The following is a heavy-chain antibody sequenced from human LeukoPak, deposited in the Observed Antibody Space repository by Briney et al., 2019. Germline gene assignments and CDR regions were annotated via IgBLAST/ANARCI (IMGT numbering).Heavy chain of an antibody. CDR2: IYYIGST. Sequence: PSETLSLTCTVSGGSISSYYWSWIRQPPGKGLEWIGYIYYIGSTNYNASLKSRVTISVDTSKNQFSLKLSSVTAADTAVYYCARGESSGWSYWFDPWGQGTLVTVSS. V-gene: IGHV4-59*01. CDR3: ARGESSGWSYWFDP. J-gene: IGHJ5*02. CDR1: GGSISSYY. D-gene: IGHD6-19*01.